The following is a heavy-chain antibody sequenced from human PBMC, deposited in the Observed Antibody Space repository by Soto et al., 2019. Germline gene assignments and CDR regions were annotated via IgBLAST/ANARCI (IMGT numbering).Heavy chain of an antibody. V-gene: IGHV3-74*01. CDR2: INSDGSST. CDR1: GFTFSSYW. J-gene: IGHJ4*02. CDR3: AVAVAGPTAIGY. Sequence: EVQLVESGGGLVQPGGSLRLSCAASGFTFSSYWMHWVRQAPGKGLVWVSRINSDGSSTSYADSVKGRFTISRDNAKNTLYLQMKGLRAADTAVYYCAVAVAGPTAIGYWGQGTLVTVSS. D-gene: IGHD6-19*01.